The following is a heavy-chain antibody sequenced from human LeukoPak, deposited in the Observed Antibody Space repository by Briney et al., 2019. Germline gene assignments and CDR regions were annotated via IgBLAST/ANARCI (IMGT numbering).Heavy chain of an antibody. J-gene: IGHJ4*02. D-gene: IGHD3-10*01. CDR1: GFTFSNYA. CDR2: ISGSGVST. CDR3: AKANHNALLWFGEFYFDY. Sequence: GGSLRLSCAASGFTFSNYAMSWVRQAPGKGLEWVSGISGSGVSTYYADSVKGRFTISRDNSKNTLYLQMNSLRTEDTAVYYCAKANHNALLWFGEFYFDYWGQGTLVTVSS. V-gene: IGHV3-23*01.